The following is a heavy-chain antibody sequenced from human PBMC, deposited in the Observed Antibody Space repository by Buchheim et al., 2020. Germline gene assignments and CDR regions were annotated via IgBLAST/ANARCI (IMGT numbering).Heavy chain of an antibody. V-gene: IGHV4-34*01. CDR1: GGSFSGYY. CDR3: ATLYTAMVTHVGWFDP. Sequence: QVQLQQWGAGLLKPSETLSLTCAVYGGSFSGYYWSWIRQPPGKGLEWIGEINHSGSTNYNPSLKSQVTISVDTSKNQFSLKLSSVTAADTAVYYCATLYTAMVTHVGWFDPWGQGTL. CDR2: INHSGST. D-gene: IGHD5-18*01. J-gene: IGHJ5*02.